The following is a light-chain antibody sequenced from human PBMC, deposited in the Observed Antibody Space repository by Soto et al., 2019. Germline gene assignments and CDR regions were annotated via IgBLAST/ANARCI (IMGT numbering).Light chain of an antibody. V-gene: IGKV1-39*01. Sequence: DIQMTQSPSSLSASVGHRVTITCRASQNINTYLNWYQQRPGQAPRLLIYDASILQRGVPSRFSGSGSGTEFTLAVASLQPEDFASYFCQKSYGKPTFGQGTKVHI. CDR1: QNINTY. CDR2: DAS. CDR3: QKSYGKPT. J-gene: IGKJ1*01.